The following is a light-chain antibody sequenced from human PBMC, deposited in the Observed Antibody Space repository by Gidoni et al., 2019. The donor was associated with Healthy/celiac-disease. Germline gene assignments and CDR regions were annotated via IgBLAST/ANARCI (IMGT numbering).Light chain of an antibody. Sequence: QPVLTQSSSASASLGSSVKLTCTLSSGHSSYIIAWHQQQPGKAPRYLMKLEGSGSYNKGSGVPDRFSVSSSGADRYLTISNLQFEDEADYYCETWDSNTHVFGGGTKLTVL. CDR1: SGHSSYI. CDR2: LEGSGSY. CDR3: ETWDSNTHV. V-gene: IGLV4-60*02. J-gene: IGLJ3*02.